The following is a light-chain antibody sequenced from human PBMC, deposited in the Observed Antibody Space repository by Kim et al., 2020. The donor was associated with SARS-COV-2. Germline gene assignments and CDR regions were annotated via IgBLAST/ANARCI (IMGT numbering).Light chain of an antibody. CDR3: QQYDDWKA. CDR1: QSVRSN. V-gene: IGKV3-15*01. CDR2: GAS. Sequence: YVAPGERATLSCRASQSVRSNLAWYQQKPGQPPRRLIHGASTRATGIPDRFRGSGSGTEFTLTISSLQSEDFAVYYCQQYDDWKAFGQGTRVDIK. J-gene: IGKJ1*01.